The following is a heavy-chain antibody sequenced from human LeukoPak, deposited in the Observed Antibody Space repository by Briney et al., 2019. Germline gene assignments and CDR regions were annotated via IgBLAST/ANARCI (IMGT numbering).Heavy chain of an antibody. CDR1: NGSISSDY. V-gene: IGHV4-59*01. Sequence: SETLSLTCSVSNGSISSDYWSWIRQPPGKGLEWIGNVYYTEYTNYNPSFKSRVTISQDTSKNQFSLKLTSLTAADTAIYYCARDMRRHGESGYGFDYWAQGIRVTVSS. D-gene: IGHD5-12*01. CDR3: ARDMRRHGESGYGFDY. J-gene: IGHJ4*02. CDR2: VYYTEYT.